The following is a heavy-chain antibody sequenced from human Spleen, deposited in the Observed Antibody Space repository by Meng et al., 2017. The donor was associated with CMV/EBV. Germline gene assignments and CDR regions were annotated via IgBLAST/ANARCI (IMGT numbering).Heavy chain of an antibody. Sequence: CEASGFTLSAYRLDWVRQAPGKGLEWVSSITSSSTYIYYADSVKGRFTISRDNAKNSVYLQMNSLSVGDTAVYFCARGLSVPTPSDYWGQGTLVTVSS. CDR2: ITSSSTYI. V-gene: IGHV3-21*01. CDR3: ARGLSVPTPSDY. J-gene: IGHJ4*02. CDR1: GFTLSAYR. D-gene: IGHD2-15*01.